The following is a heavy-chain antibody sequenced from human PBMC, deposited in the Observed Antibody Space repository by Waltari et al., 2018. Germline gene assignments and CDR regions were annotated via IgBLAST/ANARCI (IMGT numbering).Heavy chain of an antibody. J-gene: IGHJ5*02. CDR2: IYYSGST. D-gene: IGHD3-3*01. Sequence: QLQLQESGPGLVKPSETLSLTCTVSGGSISSSSYYWGWIRQPPGKGLEWIGSIYYSGSTYSNPSLKSRVTISVDTSKNQFSLKLSSVTAADTAVYYCARPETYYDFWSGYEGWFDPWGQGTLVTVSS. V-gene: IGHV4-39*01. CDR1: GGSISSSSYY. CDR3: ARPETYYDFWSGYEGWFDP.